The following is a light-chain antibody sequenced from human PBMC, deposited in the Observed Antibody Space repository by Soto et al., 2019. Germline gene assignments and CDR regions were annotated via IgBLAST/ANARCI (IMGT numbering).Light chain of an antibody. J-gene: IGLJ3*02. CDR2: EVS. CDR1: SSDVGSYNF. CDR3: CSYAGRSTWV. Sequence: QSALTQPASVSGSPGQSITISCTGTSSDVGSYNFVSWYQQHPGKAPKITIYEVSKRSSGVSNRFSGSKSGNTASLTISGLQAEDEADYYCCSYAGRSTWVLGGGTQLTVL. V-gene: IGLV2-23*02.